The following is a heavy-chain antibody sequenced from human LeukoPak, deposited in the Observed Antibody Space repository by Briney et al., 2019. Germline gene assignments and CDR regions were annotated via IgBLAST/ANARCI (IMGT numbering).Heavy chain of an antibody. CDR3: ARDGDTVLTRGYYYYMDV. CDR2: ISGSGGST. Sequence: GGSLRLSCAASGFTFSSYGMSWVRQAPGKGLEWVSAISGSGGSTYYADSVKGRFTISRDTSKSTLYLQMNSLRAEDTALYYCARDGDTVLTRGYYYYMDVWGKGTTVTVSS. V-gene: IGHV3-23*01. J-gene: IGHJ6*03. CDR1: GFTFSSYG. D-gene: IGHD4-23*01.